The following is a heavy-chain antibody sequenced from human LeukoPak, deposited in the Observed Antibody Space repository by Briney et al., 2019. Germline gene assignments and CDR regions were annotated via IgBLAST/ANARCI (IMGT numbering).Heavy chain of an antibody. D-gene: IGHD3-10*01. CDR2: ILTSVTT. CDR1: NGSLSRYH. J-gene: IGHJ4*02. CDR3: ARLVVSGSSLYYFDY. Sequence: SETLSLTRAVSNGSLSRYHWSWVRPPPGKGLGWIVYILTSVTTNYNPPLKSRPTLPVDTPKNQFTRICSSVASADTTVHCCARLVVSGSSLYYFDYWGQGTLVTVSS. V-gene: IGHV4-4*09.